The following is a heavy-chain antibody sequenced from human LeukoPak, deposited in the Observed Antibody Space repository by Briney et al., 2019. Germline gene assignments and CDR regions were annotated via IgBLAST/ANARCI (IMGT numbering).Heavy chain of an antibody. J-gene: IGHJ6*02. CDR1: GYTFTDYY. CDR2: INPNSGGT. V-gene: IGHV1-2*02. Sequence: ASVKVSCKASGYTFTDYYIHWVRQAPGQGLEWMGWINPNSGGTNYPQKFQGRVTVTRDTSISTAYMELSRLRSDDTAVYYCARDWNTMVRGVMDVWGQGTTVTVSS. D-gene: IGHD3-10*01. CDR3: ARDWNTMVRGVMDV.